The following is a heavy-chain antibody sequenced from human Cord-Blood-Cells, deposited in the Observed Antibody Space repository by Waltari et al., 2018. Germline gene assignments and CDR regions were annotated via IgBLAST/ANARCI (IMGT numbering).Heavy chain of an antibody. CDR2: INPNRGGT. Sequence: QVQLVQSGAEVTKPGASVKVSCTASGYTSTGYYMHWVRQASGHRLEWMGWINPNRGGTNYAQKFQGWVTMTRDTTISTAYMELSRLRSDDTAVYYCARDGGYSGYDYYYYGMDVWGQGTTVTVSS. J-gene: IGHJ6*02. CDR3: ARDGGYSGYDYYYYGMDV. D-gene: IGHD5-12*01. CDR1: GYTSTGYY. V-gene: IGHV1-2*04.